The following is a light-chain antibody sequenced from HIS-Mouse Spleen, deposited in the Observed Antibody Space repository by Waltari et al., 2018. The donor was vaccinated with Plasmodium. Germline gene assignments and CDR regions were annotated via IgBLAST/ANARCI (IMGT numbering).Light chain of an antibody. Sequence: SYELTQPPSVSVSPGQTARITCSGDALPKKYAYWYQQKSGQAPVLVIYEDSKRPSGIPERCPGSSSGTRATLTISGAQVEDEADYYCYSTDSSVNHRVFGGGTKLTVL. V-gene: IGLV3-10*01. CDR3: YSTDSSVNHRV. J-gene: IGLJ3*02. CDR1: ALPKKY. CDR2: EDS.